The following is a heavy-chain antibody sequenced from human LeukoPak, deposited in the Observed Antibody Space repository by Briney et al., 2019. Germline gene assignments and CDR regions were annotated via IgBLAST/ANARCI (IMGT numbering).Heavy chain of an antibody. Sequence: GGSLRLSCAASGFTFSDYWMSWMRQAPGKGLEWVANIKYDGDEEYYVDSVKGRFSISRDNSKNTLYLQMNSLRPEDTAVYYCAKAVGFGEAYGMDVWGQGTTVTVSS. J-gene: IGHJ6*02. CDR1: GFTFSDYW. D-gene: IGHD3-10*01. CDR2: IKYDGDEE. V-gene: IGHV3-7*01. CDR3: AKAVGFGEAYGMDV.